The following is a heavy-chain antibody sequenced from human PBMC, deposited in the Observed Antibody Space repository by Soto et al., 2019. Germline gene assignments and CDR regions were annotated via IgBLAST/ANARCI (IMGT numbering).Heavy chain of an antibody. CDR1: GGAISRYY. CDR3: ARDLWGYCGTDCYPLDV. CDR2: MYNTGST. V-gene: IGHV4-59*01. Sequence: QVQLQESGPGLVKPSETLSLTCTVSGGAISRYYWSWIRQPPGKGLEWIGYMYNTGSTVYNPSFTSRVTISVDTSKNQFSLKLYSVTAADTAVYYCARDLWGYCGTDCYPLDVWGQGTTVTVSS. D-gene: IGHD2-21*02. J-gene: IGHJ6*02.